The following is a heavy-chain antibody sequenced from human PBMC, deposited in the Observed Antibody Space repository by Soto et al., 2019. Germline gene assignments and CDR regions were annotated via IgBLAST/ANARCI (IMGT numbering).Heavy chain of an antibody. CDR1: GITFSSYW. CDR3: AREACSGGNCFYFGPDY. Sequence: GGSLRLSCAASGITFSSYWMHWVRQAPGKGLVWVSHIKSDGSSTSYADSVKGRFTISRDNAKNTLYLQMNSLRAEDTAVYYCAREACSGGNCFYFGPDYWGQGTLVTVSS. CDR2: IKSDGSST. J-gene: IGHJ4*02. V-gene: IGHV3-74*01. D-gene: IGHD2-15*01.